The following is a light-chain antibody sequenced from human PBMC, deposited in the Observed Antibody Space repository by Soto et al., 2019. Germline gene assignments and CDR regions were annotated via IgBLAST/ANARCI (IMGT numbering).Light chain of an antibody. V-gene: IGLV2-14*01. CDR2: EVS. CDR1: SSDVGTYNY. CDR3: SSYTSTGSLV. J-gene: IGLJ1*01. Sequence: QSVLTQPASVSGSPGQSITISCTGTSSDVGTYNYVSWYQQHPGQAPKLIIYEVSNRPSGFSSRFSGSTSGNTASLTISGLQTEAEADYYCSSYTSTGSLVFGTGTKVTVL.